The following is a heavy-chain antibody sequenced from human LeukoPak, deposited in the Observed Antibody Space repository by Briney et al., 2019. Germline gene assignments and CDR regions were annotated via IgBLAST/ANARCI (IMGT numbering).Heavy chain of an antibody. CDR2: INHSGST. CDR1: GGSFSGYY. V-gene: IGHV4-34*01. D-gene: IGHD3-22*01. J-gene: IGHJ5*02. CDR3: ARGGWPRGYYYDSSGYPNWFDP. Sequence: PSETLSLTCAVYGGSFSGYYWSWIRQPPGKGLEWIGEINHSGSTNYNPSLKSRVTISVDTSKNQFSLKLSSVTAADTAVYYCARGGWPRGYYYDSSGYPNWFDPWGQGTLVTVSS.